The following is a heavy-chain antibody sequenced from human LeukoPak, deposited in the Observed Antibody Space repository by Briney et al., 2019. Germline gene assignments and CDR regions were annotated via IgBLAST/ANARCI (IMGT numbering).Heavy chain of an antibody. D-gene: IGHD2-2*01. CDR3: TRHVRYCSSTSCPGGYFYYGIDV. J-gene: IGHJ6*02. Sequence: PGGSLRLSCAASGFTFSGSAMHWVRQASGKGLEWVGRIRSKANSYATAYAASVKGRFTISRDDSKNTAYLQMNSLKTEDTAVYYCTRHVRYCSSTSCPGGYFYYGIDVWGQGTTVTVSS. V-gene: IGHV3-73*01. CDR1: GFTFSGSA. CDR2: IRSKANSYAT.